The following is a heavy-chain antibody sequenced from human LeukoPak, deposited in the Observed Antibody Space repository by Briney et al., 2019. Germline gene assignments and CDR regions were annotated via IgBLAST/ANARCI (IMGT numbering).Heavy chain of an antibody. V-gene: IGHV3-73*01. CDR1: GFTFSSSA. J-gene: IGHJ4*02. D-gene: IGHD4-17*01. Sequence: GGSLRLSCAASGFTFSSSAMHWVRQASGKGLEWVGRIRSKANNYATSYAASVKGRFTISRDDSKNTAYLQMNSLKTEDTAVYYCTGYDFGDYASGYWGQGTLVTVAS. CDR3: TGYDFGDYASGY. CDR2: IRSKANNYAT.